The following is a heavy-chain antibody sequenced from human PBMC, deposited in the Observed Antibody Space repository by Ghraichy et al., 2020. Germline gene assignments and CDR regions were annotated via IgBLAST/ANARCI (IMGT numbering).Heavy chain of an antibody. Sequence: GSLRLSCNVYGGSFSAYYWSWIRQSPGKGLEWIGETSHSGYTTYSPSLESRVTISVDTSKNQFSLKLNSVTAADTAVYYCARGPFTSGWMWYYFDAWGQGTPVTVSS. CDR1: GGSFSAYY. CDR3: ARGPFTSGWMWYYFDA. D-gene: IGHD6-19*01. CDR2: TSHSGYT. J-gene: IGHJ4*02. V-gene: IGHV4-34*01.